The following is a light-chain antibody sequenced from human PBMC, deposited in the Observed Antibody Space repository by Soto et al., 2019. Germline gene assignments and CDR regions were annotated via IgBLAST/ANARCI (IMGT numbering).Light chain of an antibody. CDR1: QGISSY. CDR2: AAS. CDR3: QQYYSYPPIT. Sequence: IQMTRSPSTLSGSVGDRVTITCRASQGISSYLAWYQQKPGKAPKLLIYAASTLQSGVPSRFSGSGSGTDFTLTISCLQSEDFATYYCQQYYSYPPITFGPGTKVDIK. J-gene: IGKJ3*01. V-gene: IGKV1-8*01.